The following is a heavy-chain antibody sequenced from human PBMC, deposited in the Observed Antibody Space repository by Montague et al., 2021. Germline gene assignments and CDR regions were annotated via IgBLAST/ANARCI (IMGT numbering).Heavy chain of an antibody. CDR2: IYYNGTT. V-gene: IGHV4-39*01. CDR3: ARSLYCRGGSCYSGFDP. J-gene: IGHJ5*02. Sequence: SETLSLTCTVSGGSISSASYYWGWIRQPPGKGLEFIGVIYYNGTTYHNPSLKSRVTVSMDTSKNQFPLKLSSVTAADTAVYYCARSLYCRGGSCYSGFDPWGQGTLVTASS. D-gene: IGHD2-15*01. CDR1: GGSISSASYY.